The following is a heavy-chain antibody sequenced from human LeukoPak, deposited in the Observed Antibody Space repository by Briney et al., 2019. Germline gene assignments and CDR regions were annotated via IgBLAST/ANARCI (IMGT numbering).Heavy chain of an antibody. J-gene: IGHJ3*02. CDR3: TRSYGYGVDAFDI. V-gene: IGHV3-23*01. CDR2: ISGSGGST. Sequence: GGSLRLSCAASGFTFSSYTMSWVRQAPGKGLEWVSAISGSGGSTYYADSVKGRFTISRDNSKNTLYLQMNSLRAEDTAVYYCTRSYGYGVDAFDIWGQGTMVTVSS. CDR1: GFTFSSYT. D-gene: IGHD5-18*01.